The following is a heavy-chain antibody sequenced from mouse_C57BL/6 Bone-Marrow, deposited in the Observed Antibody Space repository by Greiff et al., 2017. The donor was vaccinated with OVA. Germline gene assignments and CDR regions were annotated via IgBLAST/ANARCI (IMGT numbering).Heavy chain of an antibody. D-gene: IGHD2-3*01. V-gene: IGHV1-82*01. CDR1: GYAFSCPR. Sequence: QVQLKEFGPELVKPGASVKISCKAFGYAFSCPRMNRVKQRPGKGLEWVGRIYPGDGDTNYKWKVKAKATVTADKSSSTAYMQLSSLTSEDSAVYCGARGDGYYVYYLDYWGQGTTLTVSS. CDR2: IYPGDGDT. CDR3: ARGDGYYVYYLDY. J-gene: IGHJ2*01.